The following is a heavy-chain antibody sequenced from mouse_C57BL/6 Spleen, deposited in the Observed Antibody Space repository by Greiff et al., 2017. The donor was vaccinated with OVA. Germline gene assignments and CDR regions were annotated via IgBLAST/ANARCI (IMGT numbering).Heavy chain of an antibody. CDR1: GYTFTDYY. CDR3: ARRWLPRGGAMDY. Sequence: VQLQQSGPVLVKPGASVKMSCKASGYTFTDYYMNWVKQSHGKSLEWIGVINPYNGGTSYNQKFKGKATLTVDKSSSTAYMELNSLTSEDSAVYYCARRWLPRGGAMDYWGQGTSVTVSS. J-gene: IGHJ4*01. D-gene: IGHD2-2*01. CDR2: INPYNGGT. V-gene: IGHV1-19*01.